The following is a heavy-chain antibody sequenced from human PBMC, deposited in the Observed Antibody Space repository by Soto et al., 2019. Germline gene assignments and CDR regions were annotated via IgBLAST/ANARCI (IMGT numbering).Heavy chain of an antibody. CDR2: IWYDGIRK. D-gene: IGHD5-18*01. V-gene: IGHV3-33*01. CDR1: GFSLSGYG. J-gene: IGHJ5*02. Sequence: QVQLVESGGGVIQPGRSLRLSCEVSGFSLSGYGIHWVRQAPGKGLEWVAVIWYDGIRKNYADSVRGRFTVSRDSSKDMVYLQMDSIKGEDKALYYCARDVDTTSHFNRFDPWGQGVMVSVSS. CDR3: ARDVDTTSHFNRFDP.